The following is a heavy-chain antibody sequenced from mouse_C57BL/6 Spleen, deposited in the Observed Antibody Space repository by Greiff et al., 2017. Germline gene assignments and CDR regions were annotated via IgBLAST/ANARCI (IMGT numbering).Heavy chain of an antibody. V-gene: IGHV5-4*03. CDR1: GFTFSSYA. Sequence: EVKLVESGGGLVKPGGSLKLSCAASGFTFSSYAMSWVRQTPEKRLEWVATISDGGSYTYYPDNVKGRFTIARDNAKNNLYLQMSHLESEDTAMYDCARYGNYGGNCDYWGQGTTLTVSS. J-gene: IGHJ2*01. CDR3: ARYGNYGGNCDY. D-gene: IGHD2-1*01. CDR2: ISDGGSYT.